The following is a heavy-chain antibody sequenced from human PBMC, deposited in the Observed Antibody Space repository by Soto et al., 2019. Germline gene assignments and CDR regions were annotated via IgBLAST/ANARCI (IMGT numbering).Heavy chain of an antibody. V-gene: IGHV3-33*01. J-gene: IGHJ6*02. CDR1: GFTFSSYG. Sequence: GGSLRLSCAASGFTFSSYGMHWVRQALGKGLEWVAVIWYDGSNKYYADSVKGRFTISRDNSKNTLYLQMNSLRAEDTAVYYCARDLMYYDFWSGYYRYYYYGMDVWGQGTTVTVSS. CDR3: ARDLMYYDFWSGYYRYYYYGMDV. CDR2: IWYDGSNK. D-gene: IGHD3-3*01.